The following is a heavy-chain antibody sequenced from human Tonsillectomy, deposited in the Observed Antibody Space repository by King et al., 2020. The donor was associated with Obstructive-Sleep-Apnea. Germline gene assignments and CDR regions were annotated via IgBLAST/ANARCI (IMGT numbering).Heavy chain of an antibody. CDR3: ARDCAGTPGGPWFDP. D-gene: IGHD2-21*01. V-gene: IGHV4-31*03. J-gene: IGHJ5*02. Sequence: VQLQESGPGLVKPSQTLSLTCTVSGASISSGGYYWSWIRQLPGKGLGWFGYIYYSGSTYYNPSLKSRVTISVETSKNQFSLKLTSVTAADTAVYYCARDCAGTPGGPWFDPWGQGTLVTVSS. CDR2: IYYSGST. CDR1: GASISSGGYY.